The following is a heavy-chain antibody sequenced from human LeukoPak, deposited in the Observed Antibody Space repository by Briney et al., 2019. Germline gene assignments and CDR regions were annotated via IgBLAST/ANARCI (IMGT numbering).Heavy chain of an antibody. CDR3: ARHRDTGCYYYMDV. D-gene: IGHD1-1*01. CDR2: IFYNGKT. CDR1: GFTFSNAW. Sequence: KSGGSLRLSCAASGFTFSNAWMSWVRQPPGKGLEWIGNIFYNGKTYYNPSLKSRVTISVDTSKNQFSLKLSSVTAADTAVYLCARHRDTGCYYYMDVWGTGTTVTVSS. J-gene: IGHJ6*03. V-gene: IGHV4-39*01.